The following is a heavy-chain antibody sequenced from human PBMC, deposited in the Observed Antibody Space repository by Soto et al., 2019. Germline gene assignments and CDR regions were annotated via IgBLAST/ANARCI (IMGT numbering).Heavy chain of an antibody. J-gene: IGHJ6*02. V-gene: IGHV3-9*01. CDR2: IRWNSGSI. Sequence: EVQLVESGGGLVQPGRSLRLSCAASGFTFDDYAMHWVRQAPGKGLEWVSGIRWNSGSIGYADSVKGRFTISRDNAKNSLYLQMNSLRAEDTALYYCAKVDSRYYYYGMDVWGQGTTVTVSS. D-gene: IGHD2-15*01. CDR1: GFTFDDYA. CDR3: AKVDSRYYYYGMDV.